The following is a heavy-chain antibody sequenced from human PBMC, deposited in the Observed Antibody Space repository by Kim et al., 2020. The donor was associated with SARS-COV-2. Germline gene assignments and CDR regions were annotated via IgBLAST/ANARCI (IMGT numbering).Heavy chain of an antibody. CDR2: IYAGGNT. D-gene: IGHD1-26*01. CDR1: GFAVSSSY. CDR3: AREHYWSYHY. Sequence: GGSLRLSCAASGFAVSSSYMSWLRQAPGKGLEWLSDIYAGGNTYYRDSVRGRFIISRDNSENTLYLQMNNLRPEDTAVYYCAREHYWSYHYWGQGTQVTFSS. V-gene: IGHV3-66*02. J-gene: IGHJ4*02.